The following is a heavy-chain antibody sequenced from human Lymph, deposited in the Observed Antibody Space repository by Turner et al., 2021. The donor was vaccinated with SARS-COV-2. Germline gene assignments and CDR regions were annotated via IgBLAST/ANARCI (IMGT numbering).Heavy chain of an antibody. CDR1: GGSISSYY. D-gene: IGHD6-19*01. Sequence: VQLQESGPGLVKPSETLSLTCTVSGGSISSYYWSWLRQPPGKGLEWIGYIHYSGSTNYNPSLKSRVTISVDTSKNQFSLKLNSVTAADTAVYYCARHGFSGWYGGGMDVWGQGTTVTVSS. CDR2: IHYSGST. J-gene: IGHJ6*02. V-gene: IGHV4-59*08. CDR3: ARHGFSGWYGGGMDV.